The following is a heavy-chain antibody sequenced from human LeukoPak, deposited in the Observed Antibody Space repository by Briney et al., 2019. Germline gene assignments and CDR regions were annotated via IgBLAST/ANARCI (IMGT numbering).Heavy chain of an antibody. Sequence: SETLSLTCTVSGGSISSYYWSWIRQPPGKGLEWIGYIYYSGSTYYNPSLKSRVTISVDTSKSQFSLNLSSVTAADTAMYYCARAVGTSRNFFDYWGQGTLVTVSS. D-gene: IGHD4-23*01. J-gene: IGHJ4*02. CDR3: ARAVGTSRNFFDY. CDR1: GGSISSYY. CDR2: IYYSGST. V-gene: IGHV4-59*12.